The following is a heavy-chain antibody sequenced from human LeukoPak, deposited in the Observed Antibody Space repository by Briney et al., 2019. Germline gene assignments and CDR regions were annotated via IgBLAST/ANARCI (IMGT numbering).Heavy chain of an antibody. CDR1: GFTVSNKY. Sequence: GGSLRLSCAASGFTVSNKYMTWVRQAPGKGLEWVSLIYNDGRTYYVDSVKGRCTISRDNSKNTLYLQMNSLRVEDTAVYYCARGVWYPKYFDYWGQGTLVTVSS. V-gene: IGHV3-53*01. CDR3: ARGVWYPKYFDY. J-gene: IGHJ4*02. D-gene: IGHD6-19*01. CDR2: IYNDGRT.